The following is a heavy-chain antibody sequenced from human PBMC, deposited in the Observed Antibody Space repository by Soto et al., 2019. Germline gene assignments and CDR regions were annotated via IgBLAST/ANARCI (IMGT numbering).Heavy chain of an antibody. CDR1: GYSFPGTN. Sequence: QVRLVQSGLGWRNLGPSGRFPCEPPGYSFPGTNLPGFRQPPGHGLEWMGWINPNSGGTNYAQKFQDWISITRDKALSTVYMDLSSLRSEDTAMYYCAKSDGAEENDAFDIWGQGTMISVS. V-gene: IGHV1-2*04. J-gene: IGHJ3*02. CDR2: INPNSGGT. D-gene: IGHD3-16*01. CDR3: AKSDGAEENDAFDI.